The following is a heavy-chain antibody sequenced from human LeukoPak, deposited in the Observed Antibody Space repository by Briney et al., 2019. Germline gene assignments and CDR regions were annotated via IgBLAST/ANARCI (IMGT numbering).Heavy chain of an antibody. V-gene: IGHV4-34*01. Sequence: PSETLSLTCAVYGGSFSGYYWSWIRQPPGKGLEWIGEINHSGSTNYNPSLKSRVTISVDTSKNQFSLKLSSVTAADTAVYYCARHRRNWSPHYYYYMDVWGKGTTVTISS. CDR2: INHSGST. CDR3: ARHRRNWSPHYYYYMDV. D-gene: IGHD1-1*01. J-gene: IGHJ6*03. CDR1: GGSFSGYY.